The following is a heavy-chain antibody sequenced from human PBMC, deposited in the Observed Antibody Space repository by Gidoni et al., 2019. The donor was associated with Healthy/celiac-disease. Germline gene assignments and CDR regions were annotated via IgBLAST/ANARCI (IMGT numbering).Heavy chain of an antibody. Sequence: GWISAYNGNTNYAQKLQGRVTMTTDTSTSTAYMELRSLRSDDTAVYYCARDGNIVVPAAPPFDYWGQGTLVTVSS. CDR2: ISAYNGNT. D-gene: IGHD2-2*01. V-gene: IGHV1-18*01. J-gene: IGHJ4*02. CDR3: ARDGNIVVPAAPPFDY.